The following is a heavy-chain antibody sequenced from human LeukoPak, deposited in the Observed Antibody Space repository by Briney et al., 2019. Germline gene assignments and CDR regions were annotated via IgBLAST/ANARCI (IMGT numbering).Heavy chain of an antibody. V-gene: IGHV3-48*04. J-gene: IGHJ4*02. Sequence: GGSLRLSCAASGFIFSRDSMNWVRQAPGRGLEWISYISRDSDIRYYADSVKGRFTISRDNGKNSLYLQMNSLRAEDTAVYYCARVNYYDFDHWGQGTLVTVSS. CDR2: ISRDSDIR. CDR3: ARVNYYDFDH. D-gene: IGHD3-3*01. CDR1: GFIFSRDS.